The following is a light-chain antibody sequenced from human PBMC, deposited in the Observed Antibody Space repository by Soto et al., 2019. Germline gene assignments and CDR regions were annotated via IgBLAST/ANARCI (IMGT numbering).Light chain of an antibody. CDR2: EVV. Sequence: LTQPPSVSGAPGQTARITCGGNNIGIYSVHWYQHHPGKAPRLIIYEVVQRPSGVPDRFSGSKSGNTASLTVSGLQAADEADYFCKSYAGSNTYVFGSGTKVTVL. J-gene: IGLJ1*01. CDR3: KSYAGSNTYV. CDR1: NIGIYS. V-gene: IGLV2-8*01.